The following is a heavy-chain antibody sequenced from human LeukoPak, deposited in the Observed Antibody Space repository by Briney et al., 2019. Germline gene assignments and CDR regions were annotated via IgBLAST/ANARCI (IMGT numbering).Heavy chain of an antibody. V-gene: IGHV4-34*01. D-gene: IGHD5-24*01. CDR3: ARGRDGYDFDY. CDR1: GGSFSGYY. CDR2: INHSGST. J-gene: IGHJ4*02. Sequence: SSETLSLTCAVYGGSFSGYYWSWIRQPPGKGLEWIGEINHSGSTNYNPSLKSRVTISVDTSKNQFSLKLSSVTAADTAVYYCARGRDGYDFDYWGQGTLVTVSS.